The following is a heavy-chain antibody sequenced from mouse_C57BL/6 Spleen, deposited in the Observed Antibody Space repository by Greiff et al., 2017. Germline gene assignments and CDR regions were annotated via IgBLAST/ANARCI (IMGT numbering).Heavy chain of an antibody. CDR2: INPGSGGT. CDR3: AGQDWDVAWFAY. J-gene: IGHJ3*01. D-gene: IGHD4-1*01. V-gene: IGHV1-54*01. CDR1: GYAFPNYL. Sequence: QVQLQQSGAELVRPGTSVKVSCKASGYAFPNYLIEWVKQRPGQGLEWIGVINPGSGGTNYNEKFKGKATLTADKSSSTAYMQLSSLTSEDSAVYFCAGQDWDVAWFAYWRQGDLHTVSA.